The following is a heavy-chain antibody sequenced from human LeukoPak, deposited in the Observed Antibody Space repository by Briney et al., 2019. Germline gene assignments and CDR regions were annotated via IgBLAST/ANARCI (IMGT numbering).Heavy chain of an antibody. CDR1: GYTFTSYG. D-gene: IGHD2-15*01. V-gene: IGHV1-18*04. Sequence: ASVKVSCKASGYTFTSYGISWVRQAPGQGLEWMGWISAYNGNTNYAQKLQGRVTMTTDTSTSTAYMELRSLRSDDTAVYYCARDPLYCSGGSCYAVSYYYYGMDVWGKGTTVTVSS. CDR2: ISAYNGNT. J-gene: IGHJ6*04. CDR3: ARDPLYCSGGSCYAVSYYYYGMDV.